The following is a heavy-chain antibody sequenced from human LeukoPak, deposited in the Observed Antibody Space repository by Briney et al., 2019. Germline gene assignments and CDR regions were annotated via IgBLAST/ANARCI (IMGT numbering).Heavy chain of an antibody. D-gene: IGHD2-15*01. CDR3: ARFYLRIGNDY. J-gene: IGHJ4*02. V-gene: IGHV3-7*04. Sequence: GGSLRLSCAASGFIFSSYWMSWVRQAPGQGLEWVANIKQDGTEKYYVDSVKGRFTISRDNAKNSLYLQMNSLRAEDTAVYYCARFYLRIGNDYWGQGTLVTVSS. CDR1: GFIFSSYW. CDR2: IKQDGTEK.